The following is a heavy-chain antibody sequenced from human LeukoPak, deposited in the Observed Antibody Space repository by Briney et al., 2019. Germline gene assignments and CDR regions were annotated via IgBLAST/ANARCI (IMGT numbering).Heavy chain of an antibody. Sequence: PGGSLRLSCAASGFTFSSYAMHWVRQAPGKGLEWVAVISYDGSNKYYADSVKGRFTISRDNAKNSLYLQMNSLRAEDTALYYCAKGDYSSSWPSFDYWGQGTLVTVSS. CDR2: ISYDGSNK. CDR1: GFTFSSYA. V-gene: IGHV3-30-3*01. J-gene: IGHJ4*02. D-gene: IGHD6-13*01. CDR3: AKGDYSSSWPSFDY.